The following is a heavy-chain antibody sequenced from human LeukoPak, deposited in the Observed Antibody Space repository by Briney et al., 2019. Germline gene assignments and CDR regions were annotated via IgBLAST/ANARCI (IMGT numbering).Heavy chain of an antibody. V-gene: IGHV3-30*04. CDR2: ISYDGSNK. D-gene: IGHD2-2*01. J-gene: IGHJ5*02. Sequence: GGSLRLPCAASGFTSSSYAMHWFRQAPGKGLECVAVISYDGSNKYYADSVKGRFTISRDNSKNTLYLQMNSLRAEDTAVYYGARGGYHCNSTSCLLNWFDPWGQGTLVTVSS. CDR3: ARGGYHCNSTSCLLNWFDP. CDR1: GFTSSSYA.